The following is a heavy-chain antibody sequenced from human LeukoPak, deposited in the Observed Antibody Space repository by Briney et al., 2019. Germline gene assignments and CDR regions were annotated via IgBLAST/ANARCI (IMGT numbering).Heavy chain of an antibody. V-gene: IGHV1-69*01. CDR1: GGTFSSYA. Sequence: GSSVKVSCKASGGTFSSYAISWVRQAPGQGLEWMGGIIPIFGTANYAQKFQGRVTITADESTSTAYMELSSLRSEDTAVYYCASYYYDSSGYQLGLDPWGQGTLVTVSS. J-gene: IGHJ5*02. CDR3: ASYYYDSSGYQLGLDP. D-gene: IGHD3-22*01. CDR2: IIPIFGTA.